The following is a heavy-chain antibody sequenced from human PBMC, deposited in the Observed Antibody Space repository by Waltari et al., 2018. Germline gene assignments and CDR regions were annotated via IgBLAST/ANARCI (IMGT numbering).Heavy chain of an antibody. CDR3: ARDQHYGSGSYYHFDY. CDR2: ISYDGSNK. J-gene: IGHJ4*02. V-gene: IGHV3-30*03. D-gene: IGHD3-10*01. CDR1: GFTFSSYG. Sequence: QVQLVESGGGVVQPGRSLRLSCAASGFTFSSYGMHWVRQAPGKGLEWVAVISYDGSNKYYADSVKGRFTISRDNSKNTLYLQMNSLRAEDTAVFYCARDQHYGSGSYYHFDYWGQGTLVTVSS.